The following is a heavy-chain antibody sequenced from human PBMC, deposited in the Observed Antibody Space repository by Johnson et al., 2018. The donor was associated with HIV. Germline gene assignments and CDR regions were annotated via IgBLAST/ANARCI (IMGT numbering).Heavy chain of an antibody. V-gene: IGHV3-72*01. CDR2: SRNKANSYTT. D-gene: IGHD1-26*01. Sequence: EMQLVESGGGLVQPGGSLRLSCAASGFTFSDHYMDWVRQAPGKGLEWVGRSRNKANSYTTEYAASVKGRFTISRDDSKNSLYLQMNSLKTEDTAVYYCAREPEGWAFDIWGQGTMVTVSS. J-gene: IGHJ3*02. CDR1: GFTFSDHY. CDR3: AREPEGWAFDI.